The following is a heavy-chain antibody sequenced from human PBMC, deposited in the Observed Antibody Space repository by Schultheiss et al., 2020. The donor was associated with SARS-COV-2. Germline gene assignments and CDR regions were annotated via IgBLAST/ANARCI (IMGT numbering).Heavy chain of an antibody. CDR1: GFTFSSYS. V-gene: IGHV3-21*01. J-gene: IGHJ4*02. CDR2: ISSSSSYI. Sequence: GGSLRLSCAASGFTFSSYSMNWVRQAPGKGLEWVSSISSSSSYIYYADSVKGRFTISRDNAKNSLYLQMNSLRAEDTAVYYCARGYDILTVHFDYWGQGTLVTVSS. D-gene: IGHD3-9*01. CDR3: ARGYDILTVHFDY.